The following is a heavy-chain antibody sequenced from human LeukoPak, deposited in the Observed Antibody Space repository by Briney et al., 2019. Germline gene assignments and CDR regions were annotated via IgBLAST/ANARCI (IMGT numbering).Heavy chain of an antibody. CDR2: IYHSGST. CDR3: ARGRDGYKLDFDY. V-gene: IGHV4-30-2*01. D-gene: IGHD5-24*01. Sequence: SQTLSLTCAVSGGSISSGGYSWSWIRQPPGKGLEWIGYIYHSGSTYYNPSLKSRVTISVDRSKNQFSLKLSSVTAADTAVYYCARGRDGYKLDFDYWGQGTLVTVSS. J-gene: IGHJ4*02. CDR1: GGSISSGGYS.